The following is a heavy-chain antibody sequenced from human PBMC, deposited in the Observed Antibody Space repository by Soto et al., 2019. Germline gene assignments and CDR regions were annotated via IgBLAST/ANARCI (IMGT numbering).Heavy chain of an antibody. Sequence: SETLSLTCAVSGGSISSGGYSWSWIRQPPGKGLEWIGYIYHSGSTYYNPSLKSRVTISVDRSKNQFSLKLSSVTAADTAVYYCARGYDILTGYHPYYFDYWGQGTLVTVSS. V-gene: IGHV4-30-2*01. CDR2: IYHSGST. D-gene: IGHD3-9*01. J-gene: IGHJ4*02. CDR3: ARGYDILTGYHPYYFDY. CDR1: GGSISSGGYS.